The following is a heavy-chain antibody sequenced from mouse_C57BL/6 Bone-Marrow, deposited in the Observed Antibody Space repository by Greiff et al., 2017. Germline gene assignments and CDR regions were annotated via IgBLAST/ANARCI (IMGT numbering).Heavy chain of an antibody. J-gene: IGHJ4*01. Sequence: EVQLQQSGPELVKPGASVKMSCKASGYTFTDYNMHWVQQSHGKSLEWIGYITPNNGGTSYNQKFKGKATLTVNKSSSTAYMELRSLTSEDSAVYYCARGITTVRGNAMDYWGQGTSVTVSS. CDR3: ARGITTVRGNAMDY. V-gene: IGHV1-22*01. D-gene: IGHD1-1*01. CDR1: GYTFTDYN. CDR2: ITPNNGGT.